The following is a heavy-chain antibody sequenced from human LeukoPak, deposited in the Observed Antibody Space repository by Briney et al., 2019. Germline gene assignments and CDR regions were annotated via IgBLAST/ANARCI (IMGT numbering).Heavy chain of an antibody. CDR1: GYIFTTYY. D-gene: IGHD3-16*02. J-gene: IGHJ4*02. CDR2: INPRVGSA. Sequence: ASVKVSCKASGYIFTTYYLNWVRQAPGQGLEWMGMINPRVGSAKFAQRFQGRVTMTMDRSTSTVYMDLNSLRSDDTAVYYCAREPMGVTVHFDHWGEGTRVTVSS. V-gene: IGHV1-46*01. CDR3: AREPMGVTVHFDH.